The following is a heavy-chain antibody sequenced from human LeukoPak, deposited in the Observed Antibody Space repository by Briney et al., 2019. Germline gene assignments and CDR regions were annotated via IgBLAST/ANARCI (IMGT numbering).Heavy chain of an antibody. J-gene: IGHJ4*02. CDR2: INPNSGGT. Sequence: VASVKVSCKASGYTFTGYYMHWVRQAPGQGLEWMGWINPNSGGTNYAQKFQGRVTMTRDTSISTAYMELSRLRSDDTAVYYRARSLQQWLVRGPLRYWGQGTLVTVSS. CDR3: ARSLQQWLVRGPLRY. CDR1: GYTFTGYY. V-gene: IGHV1-2*02. D-gene: IGHD6-19*01.